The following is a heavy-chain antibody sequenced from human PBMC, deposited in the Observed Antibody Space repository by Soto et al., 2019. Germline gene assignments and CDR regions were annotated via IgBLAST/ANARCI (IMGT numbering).Heavy chain of an antibody. CDR3: AKDGYDFWSGAFAWAFDY. Sequence: QVQLVESGGGVVQPGRSLRLSCAASGFTFSSYGMHWVRQAPGKGLEWVAVISYDGSNKYYADSVKGRFTISRDNFKNTLYLQMNSLRAEDTAVYYCAKDGYDFWSGAFAWAFDYWGQGTLVTVSS. V-gene: IGHV3-30*18. CDR2: ISYDGSNK. CDR1: GFTFSSYG. J-gene: IGHJ4*02. D-gene: IGHD3-3*01.